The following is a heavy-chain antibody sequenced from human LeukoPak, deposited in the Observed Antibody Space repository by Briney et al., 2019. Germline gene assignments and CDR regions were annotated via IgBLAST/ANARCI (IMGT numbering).Heavy chain of an antibody. CDR3: ARVNQWELLNY. V-gene: IGHV1-69*04. CDR1: GGTFSSYA. Sequence: SVKVSCKASGGTFSSYAISWVRQAPGQGLEWMGRIIPILGIANYAQKFQGRVTITADKSTSTAYMELSSLRSEDTAMYYCARVNQWELLNYWGQGTLVTVSS. CDR2: IIPILGIA. J-gene: IGHJ4*02. D-gene: IGHD1-26*01.